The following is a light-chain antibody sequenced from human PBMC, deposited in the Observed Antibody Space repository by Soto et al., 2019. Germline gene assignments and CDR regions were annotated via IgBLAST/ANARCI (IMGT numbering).Light chain of an antibody. CDR1: SSDVGAYNF. CDR3: ASLTTTNSFV. V-gene: IGLV2-14*01. J-gene: IGLJ1*01. Sequence: QSVLTQPASVSGSPGQSITISCTGTSSDVGAYNFVSWYQQHPDKAPKLMISEVSNRPSGVSDRFSGSKSGNTASLTISGLQAEDEADYYCASLTTTNSFVFGTGTKVTVL. CDR2: EVS.